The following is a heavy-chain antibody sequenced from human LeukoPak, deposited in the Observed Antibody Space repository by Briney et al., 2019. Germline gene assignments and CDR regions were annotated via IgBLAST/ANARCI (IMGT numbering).Heavy chain of an antibody. CDR2: IRSDGSSS. Sequence: GGSLRLSCVASGFSFSAYIMHWVRQAPGKGLEYVSAIRSDGSSSFYPNSVKGRFTISRDNSKSTLYLQMGSLRAEDTAVYYCTRRYGGHSGWAGYHDSWGQGTLVTVSS. J-gene: IGHJ4*02. D-gene: IGHD6-19*01. V-gene: IGHV3-64*01. CDR3: TRRYGGHSGWAGYHDS. CDR1: GFSFSAYI.